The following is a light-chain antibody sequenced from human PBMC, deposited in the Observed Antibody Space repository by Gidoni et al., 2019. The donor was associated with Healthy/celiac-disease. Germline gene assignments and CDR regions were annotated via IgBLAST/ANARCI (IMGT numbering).Light chain of an antibody. CDR3: QQSYNSPRT. CDR1: QSIRRY. J-gene: IGKJ1*01. Sequence: DIQMTQSPSSLSASAGDRVTITCRASQSIRRYINWYQQKPGKAPKRLIYGASSLQSGVPSRFSGSGSGTDFTLTISSLQPEDFATYYCQQSYNSPRTFGQGTKVEIK. V-gene: IGKV1-39*01. CDR2: GAS.